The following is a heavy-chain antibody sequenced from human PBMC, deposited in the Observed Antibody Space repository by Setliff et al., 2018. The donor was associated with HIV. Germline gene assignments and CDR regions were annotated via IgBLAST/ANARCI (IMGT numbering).Heavy chain of an antibody. Sequence: GESLTISCKGSGYSFANSWIGWVRQMPGKGLEWMGIIYPGDSDTTYSPSFQGQVTMSADKSISTAYLQWRSLKASDTAMYYCAIIYYYDSSPAAFDIWGQGTMVTVSS. V-gene: IGHV5-51*01. CDR3: AIIYYYDSSPAAFDI. D-gene: IGHD3-22*01. CDR1: GYSFANSW. J-gene: IGHJ3*02. CDR2: IYPGDSDT.